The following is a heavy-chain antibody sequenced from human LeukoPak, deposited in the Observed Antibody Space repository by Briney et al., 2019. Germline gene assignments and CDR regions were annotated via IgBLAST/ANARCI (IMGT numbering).Heavy chain of an antibody. CDR2: INPSGGST. D-gene: IGHD3-9*01. V-gene: IGHV1-46*01. J-gene: IGHJ4*02. Sequence: ASVKVSCKASGYTFTSYYMHWVRKAPGQGLEWMGIINPSGGSTSYAQKFQGRVTLTRDTSASTVYMELSSLRSEDTAVYYCARDYDILTGYFDYWGQGTLVTVSS. CDR1: GYTFTSYY. CDR3: ARDYDILTGYFDY.